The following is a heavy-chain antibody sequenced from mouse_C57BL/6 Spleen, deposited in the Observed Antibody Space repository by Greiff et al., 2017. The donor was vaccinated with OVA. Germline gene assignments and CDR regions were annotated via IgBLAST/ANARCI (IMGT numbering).Heavy chain of an antibody. Sequence: VHLVESGPGLVQPSQSLSITCTVSGFSLTSYGVHWVRQSPGKGLEWLGVIWSGGSTDYNAAFISRLSISKDNSKSQVFFKMNSLQADDTAIYYCADYDYEIGFAYWGQGTLVTVSA. CDR3: ADYDYEIGFAY. J-gene: IGHJ3*01. CDR2: IWSGGST. D-gene: IGHD2-4*01. V-gene: IGHV2-2*01. CDR1: GFSLTSYG.